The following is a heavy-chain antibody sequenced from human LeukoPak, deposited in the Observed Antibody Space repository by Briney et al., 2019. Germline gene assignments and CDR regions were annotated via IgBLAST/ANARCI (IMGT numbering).Heavy chain of an antibody. J-gene: IGHJ3*02. D-gene: IGHD3-22*01. CDR2: ISSSGSTI. V-gene: IGHV3-11*01. Sequence: GGSLRLSCAAPGFTFSDYYMSWIRQAPGKGLEWVSYISSSGSTIYYADSVKGRVTISRDNAKNSLYLQMNSLRAEDTAVYYCARGKSGYYSSVAFDIWGQGTMVTVSS. CDR1: GFTFSDYY. CDR3: ARGKSGYYSSVAFDI.